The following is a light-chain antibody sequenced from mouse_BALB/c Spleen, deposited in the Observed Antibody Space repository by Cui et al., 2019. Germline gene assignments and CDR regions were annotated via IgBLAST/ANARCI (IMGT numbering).Light chain of an antibody. Sequence: NIVLTQSPASLAVSLGPRAAICCRVSESVDNYVNSWMHWYQQKPGQPPKLLIYPASNLESGVPARFSGSGSRTDFTLTIDTVEADDAATYYCQQNNEDPFTFGSGTKLEIK. CDR1: ESVDNYVNSW. CDR2: PAS. J-gene: IGKJ4*01. CDR3: QQNNEDPFT. V-gene: IGKV3-10*01.